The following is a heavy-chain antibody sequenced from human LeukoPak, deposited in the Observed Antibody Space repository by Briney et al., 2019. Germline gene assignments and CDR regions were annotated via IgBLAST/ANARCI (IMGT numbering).Heavy chain of an antibody. CDR1: GGSISSGSYY. D-gene: IGHD2-2*01. J-gene: IGHJ3*02. V-gene: IGHV4-61*02. Sequence: SETLSLTCTVSGGSISSGSYYWSWIRQPAGKGLEWIGRIYTSGSTNYNPSLKSRVTMSVDTSKNQFSLKLSSVTAADTAVYYCARDGEAYCSSTSCYPGAFDIWGQGTMVTVSS. CDR3: ARDGEAYCSSTSCYPGAFDI. CDR2: IYTSGST.